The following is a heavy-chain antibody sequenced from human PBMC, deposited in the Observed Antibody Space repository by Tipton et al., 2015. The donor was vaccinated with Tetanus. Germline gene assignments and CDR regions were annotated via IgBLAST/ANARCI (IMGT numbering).Heavy chain of an antibody. V-gene: IGHV5-51*01. CDR1: GYNFSYYS. J-gene: IGHJ2*01. CDR2: VNPRDSGA. Sequence: VQLVQSGAEVKKPGESLKISCQGSGYNFSYYSIGWVRHMPGKGLEWMGIVNPRDSGATYGQSSQGQATVSTDKSNSTAYVQRGSLQASDTAIYYCARRRSAVVGGSYHWYFDLWGRGTLVTVSS. CDR3: ARRRSAVVGGSYHWYFDL. D-gene: IGHD2-15*01.